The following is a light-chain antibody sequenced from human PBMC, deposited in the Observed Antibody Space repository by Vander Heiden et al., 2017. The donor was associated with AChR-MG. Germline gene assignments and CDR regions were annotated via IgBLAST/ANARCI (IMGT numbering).Light chain of an antibody. CDR1: QSISNY. J-gene: IGKJ2*01. Sequence: DIQMTQSPSTLSASVGDRVAITCRASQSISNYLAWYQQKPGKAPKLLISKTSILESGVPPRFSGSGSGTEFTLTIGGLQPDDSATYFCLQYNTSPRTFGRGTKLEI. CDR3: LQYNTSPRT. V-gene: IGKV1-5*03. CDR2: KTS.